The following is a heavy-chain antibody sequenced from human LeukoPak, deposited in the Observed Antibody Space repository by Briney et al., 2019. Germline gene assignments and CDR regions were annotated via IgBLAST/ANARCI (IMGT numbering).Heavy chain of an antibody. CDR2: IYSGGST. V-gene: IGHV3-66*01. CDR3: ARSTYYYDSSGYSLAEYFQH. J-gene: IGHJ1*01. Sequence: GGSLRLSCAASGFTVSSNYMSWVRQAPGKGLEWVSVIYSGGSTHYADSVKGRFTISRDNSKNTLYLQMNRLRAEDTAVYYCARSTYYYDSSGYSLAEYFQHWGQGTLVTVSS. D-gene: IGHD3-22*01. CDR1: GFTVSSNY.